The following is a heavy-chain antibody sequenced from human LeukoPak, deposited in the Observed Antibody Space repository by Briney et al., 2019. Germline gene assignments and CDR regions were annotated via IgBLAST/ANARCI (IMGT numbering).Heavy chain of an antibody. CDR2: IYTSGSI. J-gene: IGHJ4*02. CDR1: GGSISSYY. D-gene: IGHD6-6*01. V-gene: IGHV4-4*09. CDR3: ARQGVAARRYYFDY. Sequence: SETLSFTCTVSGGSISSYYWSWIRQPPGKGLEWIGYIYTSGSINYNPSLKSRVTISVDTSKNQFSLKLSSVTAADTAVYYCARQGVAARRYYFDYWGQGTLVTVSS.